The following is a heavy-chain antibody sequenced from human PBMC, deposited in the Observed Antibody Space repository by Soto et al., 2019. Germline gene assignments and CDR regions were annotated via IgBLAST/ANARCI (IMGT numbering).Heavy chain of an antibody. D-gene: IGHD2-2*01. CDR1: GFTFSSLW. CDR3: AREPRVEVPAAKFYHYYGMDV. J-gene: IGHJ6*02. V-gene: IGHV3-7*05. CDR2: IKQDGSEK. Sequence: GGSLRLSCAASGFTFSSLWMNWVRQAPGKGLEWVANIKQDGSEKYYVDSVKGRFTISRDNAKNSPYLQMNSLRAEDTAVYYCAREPRVEVPAAKFYHYYGMDVWGQGTTVTVSS.